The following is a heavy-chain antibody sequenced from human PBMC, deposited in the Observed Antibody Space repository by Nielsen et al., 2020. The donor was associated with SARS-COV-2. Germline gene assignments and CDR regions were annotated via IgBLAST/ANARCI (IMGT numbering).Heavy chain of an antibody. D-gene: IGHD6-19*01. CDR3: ARDSSGWYMVY. CDR2: ISYDGSNK. Sequence: GGSLRLSCAASGFTFSSYAMHWVRQAPGKGLEWVAVISYDGSNKYYADSVKGRFTISRDNSKNTLYLQMNSLRAEHTAVYYCARDSSGWYMVYWGQGTLVTVSS. J-gene: IGHJ4*02. CDR1: GFTFSSYA. V-gene: IGHV3-30-3*01.